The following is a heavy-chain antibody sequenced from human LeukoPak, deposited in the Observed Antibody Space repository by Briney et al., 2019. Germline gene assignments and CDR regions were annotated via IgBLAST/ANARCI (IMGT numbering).Heavy chain of an antibody. J-gene: IGHJ4*02. CDR1: GGSISSGGYS. CDR2: IYTSGST. Sequence: PSETLSLTCAVSGGSISSGGYSWSWIRQPAGKGLEWIGRIYTSGSTNYNPSLKSRVTMSVDTSKNQFSLKLSSVTAADTAVYYCAREEMTTVNKFDYWGQGTLVTVSS. D-gene: IGHD4-17*01. CDR3: AREEMTTVNKFDY. V-gene: IGHV4-61*02.